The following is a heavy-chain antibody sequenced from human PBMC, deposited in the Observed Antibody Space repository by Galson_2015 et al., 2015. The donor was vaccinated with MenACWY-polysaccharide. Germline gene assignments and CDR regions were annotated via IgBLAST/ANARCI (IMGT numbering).Heavy chain of an antibody. CDR3: ARDHRGSGSWGWFDP. D-gene: IGHD3-10*01. CDR1: GFTFSTYW. CDR2: IKKDGSEK. Sequence: SLRLSCAASGFTFSTYWMTWVRQAPGKGLEWVANIKKDGSEKYYVASVRGRFTISRDNAKNSLYLQMNSLRAEDTAIYYCARDHRGSGSWGWFDPWGQGTLVTVSS. V-gene: IGHV3-7*01. J-gene: IGHJ5*02.